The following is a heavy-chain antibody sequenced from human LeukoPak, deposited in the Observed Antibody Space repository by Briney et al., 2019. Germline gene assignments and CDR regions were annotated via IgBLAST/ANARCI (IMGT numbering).Heavy chain of an antibody. Sequence: ASVKVSCKASGGTFSSYAISWVRQAPGQGLEWMGGIIPIFGTANYAQKFQGRVTITTDESTSTAYMELSSLRSEDTAVYYCARGRYSYGDYYYYMDVWGKGTTVTVSS. D-gene: IGHD5-18*01. CDR3: ARGRYSYGDYYYYMDV. CDR1: GGTFSSYA. CDR2: IIPIFGTA. J-gene: IGHJ6*03. V-gene: IGHV1-69*05.